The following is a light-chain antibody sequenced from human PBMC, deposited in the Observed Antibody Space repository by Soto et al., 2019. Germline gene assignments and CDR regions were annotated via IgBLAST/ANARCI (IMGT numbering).Light chain of an antibody. CDR3: AAWDDSLNASYV. Sequence: QSVLTQPPSASGTPGQRVTISCSVSSSNIGSNTVNWYQQLPGTAPKLLIYSNNQRPSGVPDRFSGSKSGTSASLAISGLQSEDEADYYCAAWDDSLNASYVFGTGTKVTV. CDR1: SSNIGSNT. J-gene: IGLJ1*01. V-gene: IGLV1-44*01. CDR2: SNN.